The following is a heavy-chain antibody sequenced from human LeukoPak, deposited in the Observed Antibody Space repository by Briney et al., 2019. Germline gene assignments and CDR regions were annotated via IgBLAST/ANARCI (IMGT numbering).Heavy chain of an antibody. CDR3: ARDPNGDYIGAFDF. D-gene: IGHD4-17*01. Sequence: GGSLRLSCEASGFTFSSYAMIWVRQAPGKGLEWVSAISGSGGGTQYADSVKGRFTISRDNSKNTLYLQMNSLRAEDTAVYYCARDPNGDYIGAFDFRGQGTMVTVSS. V-gene: IGHV3-23*01. CDR1: GFTFSSYA. CDR2: ISGSGGGT. J-gene: IGHJ3*01.